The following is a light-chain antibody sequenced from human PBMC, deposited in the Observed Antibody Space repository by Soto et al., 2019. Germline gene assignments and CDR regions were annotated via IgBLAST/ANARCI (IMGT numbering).Light chain of an antibody. CDR2: AAS. CDR3: QHSYRTPYT. CDR1: QTISNY. J-gene: IGKJ2*01. V-gene: IGKV1-39*01. Sequence: DIQMTQSPSSLSASVGDRVTITCRASQTISNYLNWYQQRPGEAPKFLIYAASSLKSGAPPRFSGSGSGTDFTLTISSLQPEDFATYYCQHSYRTPYTFGQGTKLEIK.